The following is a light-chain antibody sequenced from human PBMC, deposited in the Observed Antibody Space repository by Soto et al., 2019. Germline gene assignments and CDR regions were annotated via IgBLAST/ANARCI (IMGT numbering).Light chain of an antibody. CDR1: DDITNY. CDR3: QQYNDRPPIT. J-gene: IGKJ5*01. V-gene: IGKV1-9*01. Sequence: IQLTQSPSSLSASVGDRGTVTCRASDDITNYLAWYQQKAGKAPKLLIYDASTLYSGVPSRFSGSGSGTDFTLTISGLQSEDFAVYYCQQYNDRPPITFGQGTRLEIK. CDR2: DAS.